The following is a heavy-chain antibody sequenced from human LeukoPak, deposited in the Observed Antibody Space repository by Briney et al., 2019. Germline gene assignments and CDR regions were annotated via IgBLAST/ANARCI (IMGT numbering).Heavy chain of an antibody. CDR1: GFTFSSYW. Sequence: GSLRLSCAASGFTFSSYWMHWVRQAPGKGLVWVSRIYTDGSRTIYADSVKGRFTISRDNAKNTLYLQMNSLRAEDTAVYYCAKQGRECSSTSCYPVDAFDIWGQGTMVTVSS. J-gene: IGHJ3*02. V-gene: IGHV3-74*01. CDR2: IYTDGSRT. CDR3: AKQGRECSSTSCYPVDAFDI. D-gene: IGHD2-2*01.